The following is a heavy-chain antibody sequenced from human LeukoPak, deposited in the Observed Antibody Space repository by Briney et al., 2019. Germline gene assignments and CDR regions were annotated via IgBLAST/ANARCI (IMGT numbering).Heavy chain of an antibody. CDR3: ARDLPVPNWFDP. J-gene: IGHJ5*02. Sequence: SETLSLTCTVSGFSITSGYFWGWIRQPPGKGLEWIGNVYTTGAGSTYHNPSLKSRVTISVDTSKNQFSLKLSSVTAADTAVYYCARDLPVPNWFDPWGQGTLVTVSS. D-gene: IGHD6-19*01. CDR2: VYTTGAGST. V-gene: IGHV4-38-2*02. CDR1: GFSITSGYF.